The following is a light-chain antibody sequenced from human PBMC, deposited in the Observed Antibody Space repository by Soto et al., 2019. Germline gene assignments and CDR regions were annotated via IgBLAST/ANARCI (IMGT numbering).Light chain of an antibody. Sequence: QSALTQPASVSGSPGQSITISCPGTSGDVGGYNYVSWYQQHPGKAPKLMIYDVSNRPSGVSNRFSGSKSGNTASLTISGLQAEDEADYYCSSYTSSSTPVFGGGTKVTVL. J-gene: IGLJ2*01. CDR3: SSYTSSSTPV. V-gene: IGLV2-14*01. CDR1: SGDVGGYNY. CDR2: DVS.